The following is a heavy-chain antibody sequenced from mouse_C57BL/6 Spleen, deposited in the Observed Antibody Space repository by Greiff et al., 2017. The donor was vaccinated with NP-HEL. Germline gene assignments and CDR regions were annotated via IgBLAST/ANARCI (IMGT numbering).Heavy chain of an antibody. D-gene: IGHD1-1*01. CDR1: GYTFTDYY. J-gene: IGHJ2*01. Sequence: EVQLQQSGPELVKPGASVKISCKASGYTFTDYYMNWVKQSHGKSLEWIGDINPNNGGTSYNQKFKGKATLTVDKSSSTAYMELRSLTSEDSAVYYCASGRGGDYFDYWGQGTTLTVSS. CDR2: INPNNGGT. V-gene: IGHV1-26*01. CDR3: ASGRGGDYFDY.